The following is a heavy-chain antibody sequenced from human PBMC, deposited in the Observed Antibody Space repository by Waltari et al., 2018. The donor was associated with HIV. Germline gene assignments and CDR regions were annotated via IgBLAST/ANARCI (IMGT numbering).Heavy chain of an antibody. CDR2: IKFDGDEK. Sequence: EVRLVESGGGLVQPGGCLRLSCVAAGFTFDNYWMSWVRQAPGKGLEWVANIKFDGDEKNYVDSVKGRFTISRDDGKNSLYLQMNSLRAEDTAVYYCTRLNYHFDFWGRGTLVAVSS. CDR1: GFTFDNYW. V-gene: IGHV3-7*01. CDR3: TRLNYHFDF. D-gene: IGHD3-10*01. J-gene: IGHJ4*02.